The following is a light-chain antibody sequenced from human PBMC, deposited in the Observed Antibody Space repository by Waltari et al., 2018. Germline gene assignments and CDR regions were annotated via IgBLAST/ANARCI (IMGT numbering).Light chain of an antibody. CDR1: SLRSFY. CDR2: GQN. J-gene: IGLJ2*01. V-gene: IGLV3-19*01. CDR3: HSRDTSSTRV. Sequence: SSELTQHPSVSVALGQTVRITCQGDSLRSFYASWYQQRPGQPPILVLYGQNNRPSGIPDRFSGSTSGNTVSLTITGAQAEDEADYYCHSRDTSSTRVFGGGTRLTV.